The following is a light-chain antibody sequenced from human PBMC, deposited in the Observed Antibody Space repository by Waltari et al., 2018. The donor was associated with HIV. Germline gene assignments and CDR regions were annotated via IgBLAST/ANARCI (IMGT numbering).Light chain of an antibody. V-gene: IGKV4-1*01. CDR1: QSVLYSSNNKNF. CDR2: WAS. CDR3: QQYYTTPRT. Sequence: DIVLTQSPDSLAVSLGERATINCKSSQSVLYSSNNKNFLAWYQQKPGQPPKLLVYWASSREFGVPDRFSGSGSETDFTLTVSSLQAEDVAVYYCQQYYTTPRTFGPGTTVDIK. J-gene: IGKJ3*01.